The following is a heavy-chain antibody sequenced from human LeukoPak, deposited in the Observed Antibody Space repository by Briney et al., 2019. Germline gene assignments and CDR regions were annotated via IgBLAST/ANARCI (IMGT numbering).Heavy chain of an antibody. CDR2: ISGSGGST. J-gene: IGHJ2*01. D-gene: IGHD3-22*01. V-gene: IGHV3-23*01. CDR3: AKDSSPYYYDSSGYYPYWYFDL. CDR1: GLTFSSYA. Sequence: GGPLRLSCAASGLTFSSYAMSWVGQAPGKGLEWVSAISGSGGSTYYADSVKGRFTISRDNSKNPLYLQMNSLRAEDTAVYYCAKDSSPYYYDSSGYYPYWYFDLWGRGKLVTVSS.